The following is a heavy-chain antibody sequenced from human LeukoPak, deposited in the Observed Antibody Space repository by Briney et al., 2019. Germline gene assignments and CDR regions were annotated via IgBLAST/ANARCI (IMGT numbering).Heavy chain of an antibody. Sequence: GGSLRLSCAASGFTFRNYAMSWVRQAPGKGLEWVSTLSVGGITYYAHSVRGRFTIPRDNSKNTLYLQMNSLRAEGTAIYYCAKGGGEDWPFDYWGQGTLVTVSS. V-gene: IGHV3-23*01. CDR1: GFTFRNYA. D-gene: IGHD3-16*01. CDR2: LSVGGIT. J-gene: IGHJ4*02. CDR3: AKGGGEDWPFDY.